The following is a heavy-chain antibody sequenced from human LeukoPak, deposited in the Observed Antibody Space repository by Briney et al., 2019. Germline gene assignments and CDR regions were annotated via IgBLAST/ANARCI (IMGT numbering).Heavy chain of an antibody. J-gene: IGHJ4*02. CDR1: GYTFTGYY. V-gene: IGHV1-2*02. D-gene: IGHD1-26*01. Sequence: ASVKVSCKASGYTFTGYYMHWVRQAPGQGLEWMGWINPNSGGTNYAQKFQGRVTMTRDTSISTAYMELSRLRSDDTAVYYCARDRAVGATSFDYWGQGTLVTVSS. CDR2: INPNSGGT. CDR3: ARDRAVGATSFDY.